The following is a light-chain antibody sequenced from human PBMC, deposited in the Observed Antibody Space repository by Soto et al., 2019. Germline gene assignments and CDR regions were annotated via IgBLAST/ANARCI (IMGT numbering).Light chain of an antibody. CDR1: HNILYSSDNKNY. J-gene: IGKJ4*01. Sequence: DIVLTQSQKSLAVSLGERATINCKSRHNILYSSDNKNYLAWYQQKPGQPPKLLLYGASTRQSGVPDRFSGSGSGTDFTLTISSLQAEDVAGYYCQQYYSTPLTFGGGTKVDIK. CDR3: QQYYSTPLT. V-gene: IGKV4-1*01. CDR2: GAS.